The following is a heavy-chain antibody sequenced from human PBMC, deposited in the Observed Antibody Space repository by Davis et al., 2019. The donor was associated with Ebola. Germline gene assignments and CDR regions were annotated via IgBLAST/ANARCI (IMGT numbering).Heavy chain of an antibody. CDR1: GFTFSSYE. CDR2: ISWNSGSI. Sequence: SLKISCAASGFTFSSYEMNWVRQAPGKGLEWVSGISWNSGSIGYADSVKGRFTISRDNAKNSLYLQMNSLRAEDTALYYCAKDIHYYYGMDVWGQGTTVTVSS. J-gene: IGHJ6*02. CDR3: AKDIHYYYGMDV. V-gene: IGHV3-9*01.